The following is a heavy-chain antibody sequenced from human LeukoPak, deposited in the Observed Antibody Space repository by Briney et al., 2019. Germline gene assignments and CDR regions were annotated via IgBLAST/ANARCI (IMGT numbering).Heavy chain of an antibody. CDR2: IYPGDSDT. D-gene: IGHD5-24*01. J-gene: IGHJ4*02. Sequence: GESLKISCKGSGYSFTSYWIGWVRQMPGRGLEWMGIIYPGDSDTRYSPSFQGQVTISADRSISTAYLQWSSLKASDTAMYYCARRWLQSPGYFDYWGQGTLVTVSS. CDR1: GYSFTSYW. CDR3: ARRWLQSPGYFDY. V-gene: IGHV5-51*01.